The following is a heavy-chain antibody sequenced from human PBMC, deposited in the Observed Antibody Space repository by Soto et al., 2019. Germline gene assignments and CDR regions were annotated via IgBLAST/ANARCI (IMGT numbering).Heavy chain of an antibody. V-gene: IGHV3-21*01. CDR1: VFTFITYS. J-gene: IGHJ6*02. CDR3: AREYTAWPLAYGLDV. Sequence: GWSLRLSCVCSVFTFITYSINWVRQAPGKGLEWVSSISSRSDIYYADSVKGRFTISRDNAKNSVSLQMNSLRAEDTAVYYCAREYTAWPLAYGLDVWGQGTTVTVSS. CDR2: ISSRSDI. D-gene: IGHD2-2*02.